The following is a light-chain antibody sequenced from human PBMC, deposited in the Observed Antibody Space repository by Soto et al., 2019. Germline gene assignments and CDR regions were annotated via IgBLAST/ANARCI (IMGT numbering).Light chain of an antibody. CDR3: QQSYSTPVT. CDR1: QSISSY. V-gene: IGKV1-39*01. CDR2: AAY. Sequence: DIQMTQSPCSLSACGGDRVTITCRASQSISSYLNWYQQKPGKAPKLLIYAAYSLQRGVPSRFSGSGSGTDFTLTISSLQPEDFATYYCQQSYSTPVTFGQGTKVDIK. J-gene: IGKJ1*01.